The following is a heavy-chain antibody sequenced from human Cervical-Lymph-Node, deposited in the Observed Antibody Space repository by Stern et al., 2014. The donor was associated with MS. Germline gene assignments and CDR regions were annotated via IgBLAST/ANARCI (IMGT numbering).Heavy chain of an antibody. CDR1: GGSISGGTYY. CDR3: ARGDYHYHSVDP. J-gene: IGHJ5*02. D-gene: IGHD5-12*01. V-gene: IGHV4-61*02. Sequence: QVQLVESGPGLLKPSQTLTLTCTVSGGSISGGTYYWSWIRQPADKGLEWIGRIYISGNTNNNPSLESRVAISIDTSKNQFSLKLPSVTAADTAVYYCARGDYHYHSVDPWGQGTLVTVSS. CDR2: IYISGNT.